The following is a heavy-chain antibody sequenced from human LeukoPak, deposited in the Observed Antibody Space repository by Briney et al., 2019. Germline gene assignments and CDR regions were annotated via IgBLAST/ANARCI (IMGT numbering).Heavy chain of an antibody. CDR1: GFTLSSNW. CDR2: SYSDGSRT. CDR3: ARGTSSSWYPTGLDWRPKVKWYLDL. D-gene: IGHD6-13*01. V-gene: IGHV3-74*01. Sequence: GGSLRLSYAGSGFTLSSNWMPWVRQGPGMGLVWVSRSYSDGSRTNSADSVKGRFTISRDNSKNTLYLQMNSLRAEDTAVYYCARGTSSSWYPTGLDWRPKVKWYLDLWGRGTLVTVSS. J-gene: IGHJ2*01.